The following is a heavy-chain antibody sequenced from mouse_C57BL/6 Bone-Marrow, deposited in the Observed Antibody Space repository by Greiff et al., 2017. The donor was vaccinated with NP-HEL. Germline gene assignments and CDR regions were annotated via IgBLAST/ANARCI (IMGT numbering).Heavy chain of an antibody. Sequence: EVKLQESGPVLVKPGASVKMSCKASGYTFTDYYMNWVKQSHGKSLEWIGVINPYNGGTSYNQKFKGKATLTVDKSSSTAYMELNSLTSEDSAVYYGVTYYDYDGYYYAMDYWGQGTSVTVSS. CDR1: GYTFTDYY. D-gene: IGHD2-4*01. J-gene: IGHJ4*01. CDR3: VTYYDYDGYYYAMDY. V-gene: IGHV1-19*01. CDR2: INPYNGGT.